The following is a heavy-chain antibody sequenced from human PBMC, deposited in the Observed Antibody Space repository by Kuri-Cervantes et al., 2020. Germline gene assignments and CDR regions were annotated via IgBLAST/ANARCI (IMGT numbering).Heavy chain of an antibody. CDR2: ISSSSSYI. V-gene: IGHV3-21*01. CDR3: ARDWSTWAGAYYYMDV. Sequence: GESLKISCAASGFTFSSYAMHWVRQAPGKGLECLSSISSSSSYIYYADSVKGRFTISRDNAKNSLYLQMNSLRAEDTAVYYCARDWSTWAGAYYYMDVWGKGTTVTVSS. CDR1: GFTFSSYA. J-gene: IGHJ6*03. D-gene: IGHD1-26*01.